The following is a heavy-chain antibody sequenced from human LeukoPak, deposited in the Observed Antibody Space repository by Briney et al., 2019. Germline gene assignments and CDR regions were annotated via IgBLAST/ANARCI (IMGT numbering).Heavy chain of an antibody. CDR2: ISSSSSYI. J-gene: IGHJ4*02. CDR1: GFTFSSYE. CDR3: ARDKAGYSFLDY. Sequence: GGSLRLSCAASGFTFSSYEMNWVRQAPGKGLEWVSSISSSSSYIYYADSVKGRFTISRDNAKNSLYLQMNSLRAEDTAVYYCARDKAGYSFLDYWGQGTLVTVSS. V-gene: IGHV3-21*01. D-gene: IGHD2-15*01.